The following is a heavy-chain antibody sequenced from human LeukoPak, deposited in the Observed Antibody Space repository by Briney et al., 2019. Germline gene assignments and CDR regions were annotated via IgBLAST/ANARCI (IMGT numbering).Heavy chain of an antibody. D-gene: IGHD6-13*01. J-gene: IGHJ4*02. CDR2: IYYSGST. V-gene: IGHV4-59*01. CDR3: ARPRGYSASWYAYDH. Sequence: SETLSLTCTVSGGSISNYYWSWIRQPPEKGLEWIGHIYYSGSTNYNPSLQSRVTISVDTSKNQFSLKLSSVTAADMAVYYCARPRGYSASWYAYDHWGQGTLVTVSS. CDR1: GGSISNYY.